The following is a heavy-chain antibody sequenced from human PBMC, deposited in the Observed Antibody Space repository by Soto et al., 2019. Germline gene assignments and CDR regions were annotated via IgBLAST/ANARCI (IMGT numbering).Heavy chain of an antibody. V-gene: IGHV3-23*01. CDR1: GFTFGTYT. CDR3: TKDRHPDGIWTFDF. J-gene: IGHJ4*02. Sequence: GGSMRLSCAASGFTFGTYTMNWVRQAPGKGLEWVSALGGGGDTHYAESVKGRFTISRDYSKNILLLQMNSLRDEDSAIYYCTKDRHPDGIWTFDFWGQGTLVTVSS. CDR2: LGGGGDT. D-gene: IGHD3-9*01.